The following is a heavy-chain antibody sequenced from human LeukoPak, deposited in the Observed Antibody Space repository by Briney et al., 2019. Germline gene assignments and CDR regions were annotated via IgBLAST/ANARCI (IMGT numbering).Heavy chain of an antibody. CDR3: ARHVRVGATPSYFDY. D-gene: IGHD1-26*01. Sequence: SETLSLTCTVSGGSISSYYWSWIRQPPGKGLEWIGYIYYSGSTYYNPSLKSRVTISVDTSKNQFSLKLSSVTAADTAVYYCARHVRVGATPSYFDYWGQGTLVTVSS. V-gene: IGHV4-59*04. J-gene: IGHJ4*02. CDR1: GGSISSYY. CDR2: IYYSGST.